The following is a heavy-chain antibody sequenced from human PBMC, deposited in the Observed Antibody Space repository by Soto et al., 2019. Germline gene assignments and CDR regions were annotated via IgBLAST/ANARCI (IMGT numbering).Heavy chain of an antibody. CDR1: GDSISISRYY. D-gene: IGHD1-26*01. CDR3: AAMLIVGAPPYFFEY. J-gene: IGHJ4*01. Sequence: PSETLSLTCTISGDSISISRYYWAWIRQPPGKGLEWIGSMYYSGSTYNNPSLKSRVTMSVDTPKKQFSLILSSVTAADTAVYYCAAMLIVGAPPYFFEYSAQRNPVPVSS. V-gene: IGHV4-39*01. CDR2: MYYSGST.